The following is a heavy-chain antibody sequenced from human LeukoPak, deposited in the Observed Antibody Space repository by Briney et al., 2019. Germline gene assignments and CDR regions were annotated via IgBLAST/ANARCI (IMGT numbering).Heavy chain of an antibody. CDR3: ARARFDYYGSGSYPVYNWFDP. V-gene: IGHV3-30*04. J-gene: IGHJ5*02. D-gene: IGHD3-10*01. Sequence: GGSLRLSCAASGFTFRSYAMHWVRQAPGKGLEWVAVMSYDGTNKYYADSVKGRFTISRDNSKNTLYLQMNSLRAEDTAVYYCARARFDYYGSGSYPVYNWFDPWGQGTLVTVSS. CDR1: GFTFRSYA. CDR2: MSYDGTNK.